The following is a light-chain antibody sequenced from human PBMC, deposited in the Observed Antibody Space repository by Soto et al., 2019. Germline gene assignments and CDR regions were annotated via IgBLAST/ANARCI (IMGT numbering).Light chain of an antibody. V-gene: IGKV1-5*03. CDR2: KAS. CDR1: QTISSW. CDR3: QHYNRYSEA. Sequence: DIQMTQSPSTLSGSVGDRVTITCRASQTISSWLAWYQQKPGKAPKLLIYKASTLKSGVPSRFSGSGSGTEVTLTISSLQPADFATYYCQHYNRYSEAFGQGTKVDIK. J-gene: IGKJ1*01.